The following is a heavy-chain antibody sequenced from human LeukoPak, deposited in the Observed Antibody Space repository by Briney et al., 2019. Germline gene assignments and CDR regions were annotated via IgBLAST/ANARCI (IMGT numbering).Heavy chain of an antibody. J-gene: IGHJ1*01. Sequence: ASVKVSCKASGYTFTSYYMHWVRQAPGQGLEWMGIINPSGGSTSYAQKFQGRVTMTRDTSTSTVYMELSSLRSEDTAVYYCARGVFGELEKLMFQHWGQGTLVTVSS. CDR2: INPSGGST. CDR1: GYTFTSYY. CDR3: ARGVFGELEKLMFQH. V-gene: IGHV1-46*01. D-gene: IGHD3-10*02.